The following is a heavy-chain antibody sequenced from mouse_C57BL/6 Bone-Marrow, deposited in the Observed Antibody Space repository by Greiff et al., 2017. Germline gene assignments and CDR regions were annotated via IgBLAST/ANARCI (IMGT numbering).Heavy chain of an antibody. D-gene: IGHD3-2*02. CDR2: IYPGDGDT. Sequence: QVQLQQSGPELVKPGASVKISCKASGYAFSSSWMNWVKQRPGKGLEWIGRIYPGDGDTNYNGKFKGKATLTADKSSSTAYMQLSSLTSEDSAVYFCARQLRLQAYYFDYWGQGTTLTVSS. CDR1: GYAFSSSW. CDR3: ARQLRLQAYYFDY. V-gene: IGHV1-82*01. J-gene: IGHJ2*01.